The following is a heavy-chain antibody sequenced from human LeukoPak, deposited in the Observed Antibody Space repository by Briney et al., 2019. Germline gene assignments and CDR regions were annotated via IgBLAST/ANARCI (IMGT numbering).Heavy chain of an antibody. Sequence: GGSLRLSCAASGFIFSSYWMHWVRQAPGKGLVWVSRVNTDGSTTNYADSVKGRFTISRDNAKNTVYLQMNSLRAEDTAVYYCAKVGATTPDAFDIWGQGTMVTVSS. D-gene: IGHD1-26*01. CDR1: GFIFSSYW. V-gene: IGHV3-74*01. J-gene: IGHJ3*02. CDR3: AKVGATTPDAFDI. CDR2: VNTDGSTT.